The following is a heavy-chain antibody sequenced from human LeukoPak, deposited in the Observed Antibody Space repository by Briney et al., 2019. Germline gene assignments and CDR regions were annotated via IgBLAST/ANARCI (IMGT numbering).Heavy chain of an antibody. Sequence: NPSETLSLTCAVSGGSISSSNWWSWDRQPPGKGLEWIGEIYHSGSTNYNPSLKSRVTISVDKSKNQFSLKLSSVTAADTAVYYCARVSAAGPEGAFDIWGQGTMVTVSS. CDR3: ARVSAAGPEGAFDI. CDR1: GGSISSSNW. J-gene: IGHJ3*02. CDR2: IYHSGST. D-gene: IGHD6-13*01. V-gene: IGHV4-4*02.